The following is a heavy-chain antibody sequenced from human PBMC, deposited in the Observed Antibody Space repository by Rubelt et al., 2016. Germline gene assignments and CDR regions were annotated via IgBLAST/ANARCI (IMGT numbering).Heavy chain of an antibody. V-gene: IGHV4-59*01. J-gene: IGHJ4*02. CDR3: AGSIFGVVNYFDY. Sequence: VQLQESGPGLVKPSETLSLTCTVSGGSISSYYWSWIRQPPGKGLEWIGYIYYSGSTNYNPSLKSRVTISVDPSKNQFSLKLSSVTAADTAVYYCAGSIFGVVNYFDYWGQGTLVTVSS. CDR2: IYYSGST. CDR1: GGSISSYY. D-gene: IGHD3-3*01.